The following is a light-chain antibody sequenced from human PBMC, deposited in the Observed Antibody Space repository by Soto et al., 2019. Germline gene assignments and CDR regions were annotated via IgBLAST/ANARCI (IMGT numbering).Light chain of an antibody. CDR2: NNN. Sequence: QSVLTQPPSASGTPGQRVTISCSGGSSNIGTNAVNWYQQLPGTAPKLLIYNNNQRPSGVPDRSSGSKSGTSASLAISGLPSEDEADYYCAAWDDSLNGYVFGTGTKVTVL. CDR1: SSNIGTNA. V-gene: IGLV1-44*01. CDR3: AAWDDSLNGYV. J-gene: IGLJ1*01.